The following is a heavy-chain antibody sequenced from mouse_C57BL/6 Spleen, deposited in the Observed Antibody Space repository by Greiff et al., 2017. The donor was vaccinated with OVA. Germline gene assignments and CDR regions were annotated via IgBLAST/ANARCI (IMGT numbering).Heavy chain of an antibody. J-gene: IGHJ1*03. Sequence: EVKVEESGGGLVQPGGSMKLSCVASGFTFSNYWMNWVRQSPEKGLEWVAQIRLKSDNYATHYAESVKGRFTISRDDSKSSVYLQMNNLRAEDTGIYYCTGSGDGYHHWYFDVWGTGTTVTVSS. D-gene: IGHD2-3*01. CDR2: IRLKSDNYAT. V-gene: IGHV6-3*01. CDR3: TGSGDGYHHWYFDV. CDR1: GFTFSNYW.